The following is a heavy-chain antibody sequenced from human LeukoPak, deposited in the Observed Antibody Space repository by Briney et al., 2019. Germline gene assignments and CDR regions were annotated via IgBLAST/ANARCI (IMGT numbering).Heavy chain of an antibody. J-gene: IGHJ4*02. CDR3: AKVGPPYSSSWYAGWCLYLDY. CDR2: ISGSGGST. Sequence: GGSLRLSCAASGFTFSSYAMSWVRQAPGKGLEWVSAISGSGGSTYYADSVKGRFTISRDNSKNTLYLQMNSLRAEDTAVYYCAKVGPPYSSSWYAGWCLYLDYWGQGTLVTVSS. V-gene: IGHV3-23*01. D-gene: IGHD6-13*01. CDR1: GFTFSSYA.